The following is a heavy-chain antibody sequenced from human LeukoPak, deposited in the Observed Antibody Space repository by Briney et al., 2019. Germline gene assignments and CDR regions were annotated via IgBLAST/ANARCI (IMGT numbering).Heavy chain of an antibody. CDR3: ARVGDYALKD. Sequence: SETLSLTCTVSGGAISSYHCSWIRQPAGKGLEWIGRIYTSGSTNYNPSLKSRVTMSVDTSKNQFSLKLSSVTAADTAVYYCARVGDYALKDWGQGTLVTVSS. V-gene: IGHV4-4*07. CDR1: GGAISSYH. CDR2: IYTSGST. D-gene: IGHD3-16*01. J-gene: IGHJ4*02.